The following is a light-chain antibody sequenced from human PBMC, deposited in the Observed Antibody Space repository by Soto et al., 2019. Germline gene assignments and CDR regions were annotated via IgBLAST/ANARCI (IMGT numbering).Light chain of an antibody. V-gene: IGKV1-33*01. CDR3: QQYHTVRPLT. J-gene: IGKJ4*01. CDR2: GAS. Sequence: DIQMTQSPSSLSASVGDRLTITCQASQQIITYLNWYQHKPGKPPKLMIYGASSLQSGVPSRFSGGGSGTNFTLTIRNLQPEDVGTYYCQQYHTVRPLTFGGGTRVDI. CDR1: QQIITY.